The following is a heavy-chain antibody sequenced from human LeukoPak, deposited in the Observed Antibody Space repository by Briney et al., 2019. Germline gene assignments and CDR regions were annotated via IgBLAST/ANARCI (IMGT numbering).Heavy chain of an antibody. CDR3: ARASTVVVVAATLDY. J-gene: IGHJ4*02. CDR1: GGTFSSYA. CDR2: IIPILGIA. D-gene: IGHD2-15*01. Sequence: ASVKVSCKASGGTFSSYAISWVRQAPGQGLVWMGRIIPILGIANYAQKFQGRVTITADKSTSTAYMELSSLGSEDTAVYYCARASTVVVVAATLDYWGQGTLVTVSS. V-gene: IGHV1-69*04.